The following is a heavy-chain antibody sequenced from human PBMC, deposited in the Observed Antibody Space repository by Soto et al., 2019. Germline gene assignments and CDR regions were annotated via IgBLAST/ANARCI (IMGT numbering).Heavy chain of an antibody. J-gene: IGHJ3*02. Sequence: PGGSLRLSCAASGFIFTDFAFHWVRQAPGKGLEWVATISNDGRNRYYADSVKGRFTISRDNSKNTLYLEMIGLRAEDTAVYYCARGWNLAPQDACDIWGQGTMVTVSS. D-gene: IGHD1-1*01. CDR2: ISNDGRNR. V-gene: IGHV3-30*04. CDR1: GFIFTDFA. CDR3: ARGWNLAPQDACDI.